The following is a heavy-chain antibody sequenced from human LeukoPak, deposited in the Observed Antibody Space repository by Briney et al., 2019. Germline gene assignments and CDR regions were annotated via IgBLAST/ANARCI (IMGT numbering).Heavy chain of an antibody. J-gene: IGHJ4*02. CDR1: GFTFDDYA. CDR2: ISSSSSYI. V-gene: IGHV3-21*01. Sequence: GSLRLSCAASGFTFDDYAMHWVRQAPGKGLEWVSSISSSSSYIYYADSVKGRFTISRDNAKNSLYLQMNSLRAEDTAVYYCARDVLDTAMAVDYWGQGTLVTVSS. D-gene: IGHD5-18*01. CDR3: ARDVLDTAMAVDY.